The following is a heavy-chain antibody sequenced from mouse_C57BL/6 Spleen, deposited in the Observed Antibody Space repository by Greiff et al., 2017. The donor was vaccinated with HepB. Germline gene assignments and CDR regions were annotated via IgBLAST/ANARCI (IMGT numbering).Heavy chain of an antibody. CDR3: VRHESHGSFDY. Sequence: EVNVVESGGGLVQPKGSLKLSCAASGFSFNTYAMNWVRQAPGKGLEWVARIRSKSNNYATYYADSVKDRFTISRDDSESMLYLQMNNLKTEDTAMYYCVRHESHGSFDYWGQGTTLTVSS. J-gene: IGHJ2*01. CDR1: GFSFNTYA. CDR2: IRSKSNNYAT. V-gene: IGHV10-1*01.